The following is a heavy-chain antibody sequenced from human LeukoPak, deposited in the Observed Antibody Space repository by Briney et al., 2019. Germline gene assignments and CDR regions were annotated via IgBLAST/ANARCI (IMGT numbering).Heavy chain of an antibody. J-gene: IGHJ4*02. CDR2: ISSSGSAI. D-gene: IGHD6-19*01. CDR3: ARDGSGWFDY. V-gene: IGHV3-48*03. CDR1: GFTFSSYG. Sequence: GGSLRLSCAASGFTFSSYGMNWVRQAPGKGLEWVSYISSSGSAIYYTDSVKGRFTISRDNAKNSLYLQMNSLRAEDTAVYYCARDGSGWFDYWGQGTLVTVSS.